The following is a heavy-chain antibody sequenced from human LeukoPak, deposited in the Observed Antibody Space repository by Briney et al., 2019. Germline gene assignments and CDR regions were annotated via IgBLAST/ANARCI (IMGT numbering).Heavy chain of an antibody. CDR2: IYYSVST. CDR3: ARDLITMVRDGGFDP. CDR1: GGSISSGDYY. Sequence: SETLSLTCTVSGGSISSGDYYWSWIRQPPGKGLEWIGYIYYSVSTYYNPSLKSRVTISVDTSKNQFSLKLSSVTAADTAVYYCARDLITMVRDGGFDPWGQGTLVTVSS. D-gene: IGHD3-10*01. J-gene: IGHJ5*02. V-gene: IGHV4-30-4*01.